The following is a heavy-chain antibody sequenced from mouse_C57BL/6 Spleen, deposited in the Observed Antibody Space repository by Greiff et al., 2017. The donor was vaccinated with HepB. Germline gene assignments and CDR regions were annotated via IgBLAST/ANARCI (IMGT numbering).Heavy chain of an antibody. Sequence: EVQVVESGGGLVKPGGSLKLSCAASGFTFSSYAMSWVRQTPEKRLEWVATISDGGSYTYYPDNVKGRFTISRDNAKNNLYLQMSHLKSEDTAMYYCARDGITALDYWGQGTTLTVSS. CDR3: ARDGITALDY. V-gene: IGHV5-4*01. CDR1: GFTFSSYA. J-gene: IGHJ2*01. CDR2: ISDGGSYT. D-gene: IGHD1-3*01.